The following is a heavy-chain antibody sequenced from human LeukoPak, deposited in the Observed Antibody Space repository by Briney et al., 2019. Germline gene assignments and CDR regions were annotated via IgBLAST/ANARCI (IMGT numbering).Heavy chain of an antibody. CDR2: INTNTENP. V-gene: IGHV7-4-1*02. CDR1: GYTLTSYA. Sequence: GPSVKVSCKASGYTLTSYAMNWVRQAPGQGLEWMGWINTNTENPTYAQAFTGRLVFSLDTSVSTAYLQISSLKAEDTAVYYCARTRYCDSSSCLGGRGAFDIWGQGTMVTVSS. D-gene: IGHD2-2*01. J-gene: IGHJ3*02. CDR3: ARTRYCDSSSCLGGRGAFDI.